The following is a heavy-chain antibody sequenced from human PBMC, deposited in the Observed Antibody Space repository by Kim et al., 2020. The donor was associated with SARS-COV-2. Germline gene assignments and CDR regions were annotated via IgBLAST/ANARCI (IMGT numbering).Heavy chain of an antibody. CDR2: INHSGST. Sequence: SETLSLTCAVYGGSFSGYYWSWIRQPPGKGLEWIGEINHSGSTNYNPSLKSRVTISVDTSKNQFSLKLSSVTAADTAVYYCARGVGCSGGSCYWASYFDYWGQGTLVTVSS. D-gene: IGHD2-15*01. V-gene: IGHV4-34*01. CDR3: ARGVGCSGGSCYWASYFDY. CDR1: GGSFSGYY. J-gene: IGHJ4*02.